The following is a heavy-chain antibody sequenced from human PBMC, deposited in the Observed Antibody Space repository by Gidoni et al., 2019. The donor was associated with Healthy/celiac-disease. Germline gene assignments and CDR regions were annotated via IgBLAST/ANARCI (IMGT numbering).Heavy chain of an antibody. CDR1: GCPFSSYA. CDR2: ISGSGCST. CDR3: AKDLGEKVCGGYSPAFDY. J-gene: IGHJ4*02. V-gene: IGHV3-23*01. Sequence: EVQLLASGGGWVPPAGSLRPSCAAPGCPFSSYAMSWVRQAPGTGLECVSAISGSGCSTCYAGSVKGRFTISKDNSKNTLYLQMNSLRAEDTAVYYCAKDLGEKVCGGYSPAFDYWGQGTLVTVSS. D-gene: IGHD2-15*01.